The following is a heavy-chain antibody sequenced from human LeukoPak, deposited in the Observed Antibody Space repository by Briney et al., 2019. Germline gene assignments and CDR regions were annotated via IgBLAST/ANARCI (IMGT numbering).Heavy chain of an antibody. J-gene: IGHJ4*02. V-gene: IGHV3-30*18. D-gene: IGHD3/OR15-3a*01. Sequence: GGSLRLSCAASGFTFSSYAMHWVRQAPGKGLEWVAVISYDGSKMYYADSVKGRFTISRDSSKNALYLQMNSLRDEDTAVYYCAKSLTPDWLSTFDYWGQGTLVTVSS. CDR2: ISYDGSKM. CDR1: GFTFSSYA. CDR3: AKSLTPDWLSTFDY.